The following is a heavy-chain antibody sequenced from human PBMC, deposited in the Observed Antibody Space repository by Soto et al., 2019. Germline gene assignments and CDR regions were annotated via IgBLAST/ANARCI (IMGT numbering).Heavy chain of an antibody. D-gene: IGHD2-2*01. CDR3: AREAGYCSSTSCYRRAFDT. Sequence: EVQLVESGGDLVRPGGSLRLSCAASGFTFSGHWMHWVRQVPGKGLEWVSRVNTDGGTSAYADSVKGRFTISRENAKNTLYLQMSGLRAEDAAVYYCAREAGYCSSTSCYRRAFDTWGQGTTVSVSS. J-gene: IGHJ3*02. CDR2: VNTDGGTS. CDR1: GFTFSGHW. V-gene: IGHV3-74*03.